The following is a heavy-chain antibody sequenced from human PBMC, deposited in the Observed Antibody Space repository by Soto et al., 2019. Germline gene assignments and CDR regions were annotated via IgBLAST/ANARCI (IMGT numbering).Heavy chain of an antibody. CDR3: XRGGSAHWDS. CDR1: GYTFAMYG. V-gene: IGHV1-18*01. CDR2: ISAYNGNT. D-gene: IGHD2-15*01. Sequence: QVQLVQSGYEVKKTGASVKVSCKASGYTFAMYGISWVRQAPGQGLEWMGWISAYNGNTNYVQKFEDRLIMTTDTXXXXXXXXXXXXXXXXXXXXXXXRGGSAHWDSWGQGTLVTVSS. J-gene: IGHJ4*02.